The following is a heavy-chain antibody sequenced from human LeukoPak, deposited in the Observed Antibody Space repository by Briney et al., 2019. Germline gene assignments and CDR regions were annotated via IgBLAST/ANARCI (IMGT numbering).Heavy chain of an antibody. CDR1: GGSFSGYY. Sequence: SETLSLTCAVYGGSFSGYYWSWIRQPPGKGLEWIGEINHSGSTNYNPSLKSRVTISVDTSKNQFSLKLSSVTAADTAVYYCARGIIADRRGSWFDPGAREPWSPSPQ. CDR3: ARGIIADRRGSWFDP. J-gene: IGHJ5*02. V-gene: IGHV4-34*01. D-gene: IGHD6-6*01. CDR2: INHSGST.